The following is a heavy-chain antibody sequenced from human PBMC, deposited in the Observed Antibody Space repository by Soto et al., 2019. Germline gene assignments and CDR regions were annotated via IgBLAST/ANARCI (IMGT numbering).Heavy chain of an antibody. CDR1: GFTFSDYY. J-gene: IGHJ3*02. V-gene: IGHV3-11*06. CDR3: ARPNIQLWTSGAFDI. D-gene: IGHD5-18*01. Sequence: GGSLRLSCAASGFTFSDYYMGWIRQAPGKGLEWVSYISSSSSYTNYADSVKGRFTISRDNAKNSLYLQMNSLRAEDTAVYYCARPNIQLWTSGAFDIWGQGTMVTVSS. CDR2: ISSSSSYT.